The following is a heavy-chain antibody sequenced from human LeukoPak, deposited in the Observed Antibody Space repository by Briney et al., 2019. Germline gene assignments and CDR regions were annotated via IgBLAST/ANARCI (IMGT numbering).Heavy chain of an antibody. V-gene: IGHV1-2*06. CDR1: GYTFTGFY. D-gene: IGHD3-3*01. J-gene: IGHJ4*02. CDR2: INPYSGGT. CDR3: ALQLRDILRSYRPFDY. Sequence: GASVKVSCKASGYTFTGFYMHWVRQAPGQGLEWMGRINPYSGGTNYAQKFQGRVTMTRDTSISTAYMELSRPRSDDTAVYYCALQLRDILRSYRPFDYWGQGTLVTVFS.